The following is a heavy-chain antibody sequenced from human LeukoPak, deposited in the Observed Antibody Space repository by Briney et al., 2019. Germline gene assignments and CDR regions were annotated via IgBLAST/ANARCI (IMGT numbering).Heavy chain of an antibody. J-gene: IGHJ3*02. V-gene: IGHV1-69*02. Sequence: ASVKVSCKASGGTFSSYTISWVRQPPGQGLEWMGRIIPILGIANYAQKFQGRVTITADKSTSTAYMELSSLRSEDTAVYYCARIEYSNWEAFDIWGQGTMVTVSS. CDR2: IIPILGIA. D-gene: IGHD6-6*01. CDR1: GGTFSSYT. CDR3: ARIEYSNWEAFDI.